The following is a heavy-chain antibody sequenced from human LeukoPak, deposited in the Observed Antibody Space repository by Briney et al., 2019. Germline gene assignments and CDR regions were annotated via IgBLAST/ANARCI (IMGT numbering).Heavy chain of an antibody. CDR2: IIPIFGTA. Sequence: ASVTVSCKASGYTFTSYAISWVRQAPGQGLEWMAGIIPIFGTANYAQKFQGGVTITADESTSTAYMELSSLRSEDTAVYYCARSESGSSGWFDYWGQGTLVTVSS. CDR1: GYTFTSYA. J-gene: IGHJ4*02. D-gene: IGHD6-19*01. V-gene: IGHV1-69*13. CDR3: ARSESGSSGWFDY.